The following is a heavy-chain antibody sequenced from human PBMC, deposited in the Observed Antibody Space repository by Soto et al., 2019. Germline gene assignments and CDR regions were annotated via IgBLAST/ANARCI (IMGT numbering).Heavy chain of an antibody. CDR3: ARGAATSYYGMDV. CDR1: GFTFSSYG. Sequence: QVQLVEFGGGVVQPGRSLRLSCAASGFTFSSYGMHWVRQAPGKGLEWVAVIWYDGSNKYYADSVKGRFTISRDNSKNTLYLQMNSLRAEDTAVYYCARGAATSYYGMDVWGQGTTVTVSS. J-gene: IGHJ6*02. V-gene: IGHV3-33*01. CDR2: IWYDGSNK. D-gene: IGHD2-15*01.